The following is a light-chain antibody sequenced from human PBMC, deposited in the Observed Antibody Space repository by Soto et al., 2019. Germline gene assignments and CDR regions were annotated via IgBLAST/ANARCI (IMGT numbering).Light chain of an antibody. CDR1: QSVSNNY. J-gene: IGKJ5*01. CDR3: QQYGSSPIT. CDR2: GAS. Sequence: EIVLTQSPGTLSLSPGERATLSWRASQSVSNNYLAWYQQKPGQAPRLLIYGASSRATGIPDRFSGSGSGTEFTLTISRREPEDFAVYYCQQYGSSPITFGQGTRLEIK. V-gene: IGKV3-20*01.